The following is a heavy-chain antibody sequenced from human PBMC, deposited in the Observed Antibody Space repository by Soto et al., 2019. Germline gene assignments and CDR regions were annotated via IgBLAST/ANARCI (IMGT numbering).Heavy chain of an antibody. CDR2: ISGSGGST. V-gene: IGHV3-23*01. D-gene: IGHD1-1*01. CDR3: SKGVPYKLEPAQFDY. CDR1: GFTFSSYA. J-gene: IGHJ4*02. Sequence: GGSLRLSCAASGFTFSSYAMSWVRQAPGKGLEWVSAISGSGGSTYYADSVKVRFTISRDNSKNRLYLQMNSLRAEDTAVYYCSKGVPYKLEPAQFDYWGQGTLVTVSS.